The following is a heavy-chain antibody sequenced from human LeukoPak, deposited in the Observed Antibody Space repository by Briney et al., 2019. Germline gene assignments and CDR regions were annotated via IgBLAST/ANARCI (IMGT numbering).Heavy chain of an antibody. CDR1: GGTFSSYA. D-gene: IGHD3-22*01. J-gene: IGHJ4*02. Sequence: GASVTVSCKASGGTFSSYAISWVRQAPGQGLEWMGGIIPIFGTANYAQKFQGRVTITADESTSTAYMELSSLRSEDTAVYYCARDVTYYYDSSGYFDYWGQGTLVTVSS. CDR3: ARDVTYYYDSSGYFDY. CDR2: IIPIFGTA. V-gene: IGHV1-69*13.